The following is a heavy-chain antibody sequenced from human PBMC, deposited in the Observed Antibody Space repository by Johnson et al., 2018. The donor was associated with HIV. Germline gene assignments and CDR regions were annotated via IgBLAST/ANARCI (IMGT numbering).Heavy chain of an antibody. D-gene: IGHD6-13*01. CDR1: GFTFCDYY. Sequence: QVQLVESGGGLVKPGGSLRLSCAASGFTFCDYYMSWIRQAPGKGLEWVSYICSSGSTIYYADSVKGRFPISRDNSKNSLYLQMNSLRTEDTALYYCAKDRGLLAARLGAFDIWGQGTMVTVSS. CDR2: ICSSGSTI. CDR3: AKDRGLLAARLGAFDI. J-gene: IGHJ3*02. V-gene: IGHV3-11*01.